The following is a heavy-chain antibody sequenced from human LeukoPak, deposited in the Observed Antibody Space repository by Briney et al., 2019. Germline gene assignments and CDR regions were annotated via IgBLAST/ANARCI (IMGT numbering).Heavy chain of an antibody. CDR2: IYTSGST. CDR1: GGSISSYY. D-gene: IGHD3-9*01. V-gene: IGHV4-4*07. CDR3: ARVAVHYDILTGYYPVSGAFDI. J-gene: IGHJ3*02. Sequence: SETLSLTCTVSGGSISSYYWSWLRQPAGKGLEWIGRIYTSGSTNYSPSLKSRVTMSVDTSKNQFSLKLSSVTAADTAVYYCARVAVHYDILTGYYPVSGAFDIWGQGTMVTVSS.